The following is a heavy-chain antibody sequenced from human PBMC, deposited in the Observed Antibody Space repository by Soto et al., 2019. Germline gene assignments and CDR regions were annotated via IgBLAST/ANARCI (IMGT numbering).Heavy chain of an antibody. V-gene: IGHV1-3*01. CDR2: INAGNGNT. D-gene: IGHD3-10*01. CDR3: ARDHGETGEPWNLFDY. Sequence: ASVKVSCKASGYTFTSYAMHWVRQAPGQRLEWMGWINAGNGNTKYSQKFQGRVTITRDTSASTAYMELSSLRSEDTAVYYCARDHGETGEPWNLFDYWGQGTLVTVSS. CDR1: GYTFTSYA. J-gene: IGHJ4*02.